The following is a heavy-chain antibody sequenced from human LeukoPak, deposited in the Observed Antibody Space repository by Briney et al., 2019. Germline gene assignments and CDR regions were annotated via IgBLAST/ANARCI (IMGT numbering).Heavy chain of an antibody. Sequence: SETLSLTCTVSGGSISSYYWSWIRQPAGKGLEWIGRIYTSGSTNYNPSLKSRVTMSVDTSKNQFSLKLSSVTAADTAVYYCARHRVTMVRGVPRDWFDPWGQGTLVTVSS. V-gene: IGHV4-4*07. CDR1: GGSISSYY. J-gene: IGHJ5*02. CDR3: ARHRVTMVRGVPRDWFDP. CDR2: IYTSGST. D-gene: IGHD3-10*01.